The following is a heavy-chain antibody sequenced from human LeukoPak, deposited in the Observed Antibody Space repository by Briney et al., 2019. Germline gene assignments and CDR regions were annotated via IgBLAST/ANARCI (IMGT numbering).Heavy chain of an antibody. CDR3: ARGGRGYCTSSSCYFDY. V-gene: IGHV6-1*01. CDR2: TYYRSKWYN. J-gene: IGHJ4*02. CDR1: GDSVSSTA. Sequence: SQTLSLTCAISGDSVSSTAWNWIRQSPSRGLEGLGRTYYRSKWYNDYAVSVKSRITINPDTSKNQFSLQLNSVTPEDTAVYYCARGGRGYCTSSSCYFDYWGQGTLVTVSS. D-gene: IGHD2-2*01.